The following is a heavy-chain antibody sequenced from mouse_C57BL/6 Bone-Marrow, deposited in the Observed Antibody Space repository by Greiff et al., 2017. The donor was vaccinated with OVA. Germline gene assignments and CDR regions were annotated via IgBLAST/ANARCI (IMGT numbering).Heavy chain of an antibody. V-gene: IGHV1-81*01. Sequence: LVESGAELARPGASVKLSCKASGYTFTSYGISWVKQRTGQGLEWIGEIYPRSGNTYYNEKFKGKATLTADKSSSTAYMELRSLTSEDSAVYFCAREDYGSLYWGQGTTLTVSS. CDR1: GYTFTSYG. D-gene: IGHD1-1*01. J-gene: IGHJ2*01. CDR2: IYPRSGNT. CDR3: AREDYGSLY.